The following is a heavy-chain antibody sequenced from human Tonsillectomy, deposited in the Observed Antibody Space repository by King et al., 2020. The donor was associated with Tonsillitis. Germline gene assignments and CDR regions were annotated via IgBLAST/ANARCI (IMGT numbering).Heavy chain of an antibody. D-gene: IGHD3-3*01. Sequence: QLVQSGDEVKKPGASVKVSCKDSGYTFTSYGVSWVRRAPVQGLEWMGWISAYYCDTNYEQKGQGRVTMTTETSTNTAYMELRSLRSDDTALYYCARSDVRSGSFTDYWGQGTLVTVSS. CDR3: ARSDVRSGSFTDY. CDR2: ISAYYCDT. CDR1: GYTFTSYG. J-gene: IGHJ4*02. V-gene: IGHV1-18*01.